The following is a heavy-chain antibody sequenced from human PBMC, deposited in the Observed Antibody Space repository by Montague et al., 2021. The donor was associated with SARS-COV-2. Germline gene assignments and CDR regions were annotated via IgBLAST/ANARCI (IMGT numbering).Heavy chain of an antibody. CDR3: VRVRTWGSLSGGMYSFDY. CDR2: IDWDDDK. D-gene: IGHD2-15*01. J-gene: IGHJ4*02. V-gene: IGHV2-70*01. CDR1: GFSLSTSGMC. Sequence: PALVKPTQTLTLTCTFSGFSLSTSGMCVSWIRQPPGKALEWLALIDWDDDKYYSTSLKTRLTISKDTSKNQVVLTMTNMDPVDTATYYCVRVRTWGSLSGGMYSFDYWGQGTLVTVSS.